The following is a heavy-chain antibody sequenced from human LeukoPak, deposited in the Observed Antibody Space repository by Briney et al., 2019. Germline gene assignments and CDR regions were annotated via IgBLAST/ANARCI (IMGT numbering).Heavy chain of an antibody. Sequence: GGSLRLSCAASGFTFSNYWMSWVRQAPGKELEWVANIKQDGSEIYYVDSVEGRFTISRDNAKNSLYLQMNSLRAEDTAVYYCVRDKLTGASRLDYWGQGTLLTVSS. CDR1: GFTFSNYW. CDR2: IKQDGSEI. V-gene: IGHV3-7*03. CDR3: VRDKLTGASRLDY. D-gene: IGHD7-27*01. J-gene: IGHJ4*02.